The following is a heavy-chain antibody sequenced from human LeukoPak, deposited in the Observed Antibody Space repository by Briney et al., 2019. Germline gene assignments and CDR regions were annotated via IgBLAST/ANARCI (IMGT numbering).Heavy chain of an antibody. V-gene: IGHV3-7*03. CDR1: GFIFSGSW. D-gene: IGHD2-15*01. CDR2: IKKDGSEK. Sequence: GSLRLSCTASGFIFSGSWMAWIRQAPGKGLEWVAIIKKDGSEKYYVVSMKGRFTISRDNAKNSLFLQMNSLRAEDAAIYYCTTDTWYSAGHWGQGTLVTVSS. J-gene: IGHJ4*02. CDR3: TTDTWYSAGH.